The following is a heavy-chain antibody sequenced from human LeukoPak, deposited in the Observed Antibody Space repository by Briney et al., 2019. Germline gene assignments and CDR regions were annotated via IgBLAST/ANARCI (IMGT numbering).Heavy chain of an antibody. CDR2: ISGSGGST. Sequence: QTGGSLRLSCAASGFTFSSYAMSWVRQAPGKGLEWVSAISGSGGSTYYADFVKGRFTISRDNSKNTSFLQMNSLRPEDTALYYCAKGDWHPPEDWGQGTLVTVSS. J-gene: IGHJ4*02. CDR1: GFTFSSYA. D-gene: IGHD3-9*01. V-gene: IGHV3-23*01. CDR3: AKGDWHPPED.